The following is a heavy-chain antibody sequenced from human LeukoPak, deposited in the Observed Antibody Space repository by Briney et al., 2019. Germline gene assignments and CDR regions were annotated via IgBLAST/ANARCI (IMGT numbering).Heavy chain of an antibody. CDR2: IYYSGST. V-gene: IGHV4-61*01. CDR1: GYSISSGYY. J-gene: IGHJ5*02. CDR3: AREGSLWMNWFDP. Sequence: PSETLSLTCTVSGYSISSGYYWGWIRQPPGKGLEWIGYIYYSGSTNYNPSLKSRVTISVDTSKNQFSLKLSSVTAADTAVYYCAREGSLWMNWFDPWGQGTLVTVSS. D-gene: IGHD2-21*01.